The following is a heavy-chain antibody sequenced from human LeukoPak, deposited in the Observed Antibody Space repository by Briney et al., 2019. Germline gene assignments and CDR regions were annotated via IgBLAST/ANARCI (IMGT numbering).Heavy chain of an antibody. CDR2: IYGGRGST. D-gene: IGHD3-22*01. Sequence: GGSLRLSCAASGFTISSYAMSWVRQAPGKGLEWVSCIYGGRGSTYYPDSVKGLFTIFRNNSKHTLFLHITILTAEATAVYYCAKEHYYDSQRGWIAPWGQGSLVTV. V-gene: IGHV3-23*01. CDR1: GFTISSYA. CDR3: AKEHYYDSQRGWIAP. J-gene: IGHJ5*02.